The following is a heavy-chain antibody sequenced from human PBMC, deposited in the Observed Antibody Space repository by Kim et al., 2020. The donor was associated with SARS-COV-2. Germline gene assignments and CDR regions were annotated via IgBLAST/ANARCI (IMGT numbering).Heavy chain of an antibody. Sequence: SETLSLTCTVSGASISSRSYYWGWIRQPPGQGLVWIGSIYDSGSTYYNPSLKSRVTIFVDTYKNQFSLKLSSVTAADTAVYYCARHGDSSGYSDAFDIWG. CDR2: IYDSGST. D-gene: IGHD3-22*01. V-gene: IGHV4-39*01. CDR3: ARHGDSSGYSDAFDI. J-gene: IGHJ3*02. CDR1: GASISSRSYY.